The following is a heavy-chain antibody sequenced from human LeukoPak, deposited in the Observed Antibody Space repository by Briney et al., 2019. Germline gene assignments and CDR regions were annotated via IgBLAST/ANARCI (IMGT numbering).Heavy chain of an antibody. J-gene: IGHJ4*02. V-gene: IGHV4-4*07. CDR2: IYTSGST. D-gene: IGHD3-3*01. Sequence: SETLSLTCTVSGGSISSYYWSWIRQPAGKGLEWIGRIYTSGSTNYNPSLKSRVTMSVDTSKNQFSLKLSSVTAADTAVYYCAREGEGQRDHYDFWSGYPNYYFDYWGQGTLVTVSS. CDR1: GGSISSYY. CDR3: AREGEGQRDHYDFWSGYPNYYFDY.